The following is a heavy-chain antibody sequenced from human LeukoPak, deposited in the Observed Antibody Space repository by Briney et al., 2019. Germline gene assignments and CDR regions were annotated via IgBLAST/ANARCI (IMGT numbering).Heavy chain of an antibody. V-gene: IGHV6-1*01. D-gene: IGHD3-10*01. Sequence: SQTLSLTCAISGDSVSSNSAAWNWIRQSPSRGLEWLGRTYYRSKWYNDYAVSVKSRITINPDTSKNQFSLQLNSVTPEDTAVYYCAREENAMVRGVIQNWFDPWGQGTLVTVSS. J-gene: IGHJ5*02. CDR1: GDSVSSNSAA. CDR2: TYYRSKWYN. CDR3: AREENAMVRGVIQNWFDP.